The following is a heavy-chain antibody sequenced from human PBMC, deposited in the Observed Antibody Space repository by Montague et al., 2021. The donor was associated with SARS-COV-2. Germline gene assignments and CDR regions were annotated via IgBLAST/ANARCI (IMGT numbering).Heavy chain of an antibody. CDR1: GDSISSFY. CDR2: IYASGGT. Sequence: SETLSLTCTVSGDSISSFYWNWIRQPCGKGLEWIGRIYASGGTNXNPSLKSRVTMSVDTSKNQFSLKLNSVTAADTAVYYCGRGVVAATPVVDYWGRGTLVTVSS. V-gene: IGHV4-4*07. J-gene: IGHJ4*02. D-gene: IGHD2-15*01. CDR3: GRGVVAATPVVDY.